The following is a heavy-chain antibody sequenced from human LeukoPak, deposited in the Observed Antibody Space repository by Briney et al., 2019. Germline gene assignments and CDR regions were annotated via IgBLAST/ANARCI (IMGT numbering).Heavy chain of an antibody. CDR2: ISSSCSTI. V-gene: IGHV3-48*03. J-gene: IGHJ4*02. Sequence: GGSLRLSRAASVFTFSSYEMNWVRPAPAKGLEWVSYISSSCSTIYYADSVKGRFTISRDNAKNSLYLQMNSLRAEDTAVYYCARGLYGDYGQGFDYWGQGTLVTVSS. CDR3: ARGLYGDYGQGFDY. CDR1: VFTFSSYE. D-gene: IGHD4-17*01.